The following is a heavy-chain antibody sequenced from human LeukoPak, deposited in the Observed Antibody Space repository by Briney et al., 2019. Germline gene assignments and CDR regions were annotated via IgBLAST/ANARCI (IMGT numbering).Heavy chain of an antibody. D-gene: IGHD6-6*01. V-gene: IGHV1-69*13. CDR3: ARVPGAARLRYYFDY. J-gene: IGHJ4*02. Sequence: SVKVSCKASGGTFSSDAISWVRQAPGQGLEWMGGIIPIFGTANYAQKFQGRVTITADESTSTAYMELSSLRSEDTAVYYCARVPGAARLRYYFDYWGQGTLVTVSS. CDR2: IIPIFGTA. CDR1: GGTFSSDA.